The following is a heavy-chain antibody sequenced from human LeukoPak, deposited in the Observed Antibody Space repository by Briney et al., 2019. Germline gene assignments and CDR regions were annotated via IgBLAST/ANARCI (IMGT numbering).Heavy chain of an antibody. CDR3: ARVSGRGYSYGYGDY. D-gene: IGHD5-18*01. CDR2: ITYDGYYK. J-gene: IGHJ4*02. Sequence: PGTSLRLSCAASGFTFSTYGMHWVRQAPGKGLEWVALITYDGYYKYYLDSVKGRFTISSDTSKNTLSLQMNSLRAEDTAVYYCARVSGRGYSYGYGDYWGQGTLVTVSS. V-gene: IGHV3-30*03. CDR1: GFTFSTYG.